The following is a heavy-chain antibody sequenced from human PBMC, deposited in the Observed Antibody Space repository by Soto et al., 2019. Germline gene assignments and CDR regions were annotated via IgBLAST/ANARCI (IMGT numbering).Heavy chain of an antibody. CDR1: GFTFTSSA. V-gene: IGHV1-58*01. J-gene: IGHJ3*02. CDR3: AAEDPLKSEHDSFDI. CDR2: IVVGSGNT. Sequence: GASVKVSCKASGFTFTSSAVQWVRQARGQRLEWIGWIVVGSGNTNYAQKFQERVTITRDMSTSTAYMELSSLRSEDTAVYYCAAEDPLKSEHDSFDIWRHATMVTVSS. D-gene: IGHD1-26*01.